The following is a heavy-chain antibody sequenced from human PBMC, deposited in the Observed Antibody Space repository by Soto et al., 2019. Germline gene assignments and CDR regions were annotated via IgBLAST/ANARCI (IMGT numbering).Heavy chain of an antibody. V-gene: IGHV3-48*03. CDR2: ISSSGGTI. D-gene: IGHD6-13*01. CDR3: VRFGGAAAGPGDY. Sequence: GSLRLSCVASEFTFSSYEMNWVLQAPGKGLEWVSYISSSGGTIYYTDSVKGRFTISRDNAKKSLYLQMNSLRAEDTAVYYCVRFGGAAAGPGDYWGQGTLVTVSS. J-gene: IGHJ4*02. CDR1: EFTFSSYE.